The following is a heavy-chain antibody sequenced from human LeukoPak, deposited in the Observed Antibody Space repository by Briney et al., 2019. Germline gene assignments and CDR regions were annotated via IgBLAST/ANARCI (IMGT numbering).Heavy chain of an antibody. CDR2: IYYSGST. J-gene: IGHJ6*03. D-gene: IGHD3-10*01. Sequence: SETLSLTCTVSGGSISSSSYYWGWIRQPPGKGLEWIGSIYYSGSTYYNPSLKSRVTISVDTSKNQFSLKLSSVTAADTAVYYCARDSGSGSYQGYYYMDVWGKGTTVTVSS. V-gene: IGHV4-39*07. CDR1: GGSISSSSYY. CDR3: ARDSGSGSYQGYYYMDV.